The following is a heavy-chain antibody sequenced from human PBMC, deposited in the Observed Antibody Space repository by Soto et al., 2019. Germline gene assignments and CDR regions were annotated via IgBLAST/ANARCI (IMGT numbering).Heavy chain of an antibody. D-gene: IGHD2-15*01. J-gene: IGHJ6*02. CDR3: ARPRTPRTATNYGMDA. Sequence: GESLKISCKGSGYSFSSYWISWVRQMPGKGLEWMGRIDPSDSYTHNSPSFQGHVTISADKSINTAYLQWSSLKASDTAMYYCARPRTPRTATNYGMDAWGQGTTVTVSS. CDR1: GYSFSSYW. CDR2: IDPSDSYT. V-gene: IGHV5-10-1*01.